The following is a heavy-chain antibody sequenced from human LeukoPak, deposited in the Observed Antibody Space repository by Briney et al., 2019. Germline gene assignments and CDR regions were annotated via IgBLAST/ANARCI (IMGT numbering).Heavy chain of an antibody. CDR3: SRRMAVAATFDY. J-gene: IGHJ4*02. V-gene: IGHV1-2*02. Sequence: ASVKVSCKASGYTFTGYYIQWVRQAPGHGLEWMGWISRDNGDNHYAQKYQGRVTMTRDTSIRTVYMKLSRLRNDDTAVYYCSRRMAVAATFDYWGQGTLVTVSS. D-gene: IGHD6-19*01. CDR1: GYTFTGYY. CDR2: ISRDNGDN.